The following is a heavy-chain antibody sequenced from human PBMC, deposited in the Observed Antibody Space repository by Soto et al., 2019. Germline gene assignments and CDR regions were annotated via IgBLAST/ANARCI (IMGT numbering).Heavy chain of an antibody. CDR2: IIPIFGTA. V-gene: IGHV1-69*13. CDR3: ARDRTEARDKYYYYGMDV. D-gene: IGHD1-26*01. J-gene: IGHJ6*02. CDR1: GGTFSSYA. Sequence: SVKVSCKASGGTFSSYAISWVRQAPGQGLEWMGGIIPIFGTANYAQKFQGRVTITADESTSTAYMELSSLRSEDTAVYYCARDRTEARDKYYYYGMDVWGQGTTVTVSS.